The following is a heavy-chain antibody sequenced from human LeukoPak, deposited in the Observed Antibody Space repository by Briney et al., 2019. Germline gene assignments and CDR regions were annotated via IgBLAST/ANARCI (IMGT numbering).Heavy chain of an antibody. CDR1: GGSISSDNHY. D-gene: IGHD3-16*02. CDR2: IYYSGST. CDR3: VVLPSY. V-gene: IGHV4-30-4*01. J-gene: IGHJ4*02. Sequence: SETLSLTCTVSGGSISSDNHYWGWVRQPPGKGLEWIGFIYYSGSTYYNPSLENRATISIDTSKNQFSLKLTSVTAADTAVYFCVVLPSYWGQGTLVTVSS.